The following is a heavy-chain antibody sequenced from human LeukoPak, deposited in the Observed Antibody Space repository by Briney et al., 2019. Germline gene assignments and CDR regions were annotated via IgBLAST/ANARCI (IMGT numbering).Heavy chain of an antibody. V-gene: IGHV1-18*01. CDR3: AKSGGYCSSTSCPYYYYYGMDV. CDR1: GYTFTSYG. J-gene: IGHJ6*02. Sequence: ASVKVSCKASGYTFTSYGISWVRQAPGQGLEWMGWISAYNGNTNYAQKLQGRVTMTTDTSTSTAYMELRSLRSDDTAVYYCAKSGGYCSSTSCPYYYYYGMDVWGQGTTVTVSS. D-gene: IGHD2-2*03. CDR2: ISAYNGNT.